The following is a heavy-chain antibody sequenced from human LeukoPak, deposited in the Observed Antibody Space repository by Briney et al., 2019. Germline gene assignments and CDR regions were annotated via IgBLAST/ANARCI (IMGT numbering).Heavy chain of an antibody. D-gene: IGHD5-12*01. J-gene: IGHJ4*02. CDR3: ARVGAGRGYSGYDPAGFDY. Sequence: PGGSLLLSCAASDFTFSSYSMNWVRPAPGKGLEWVSSISSSSSYIYYADSVKGRFTISRDNAKNSLYLQMNSLRAEDTAVYYGARVGAGRGYSGYDPAGFDYWGQGTLVTVSS. CDR2: ISSSSSYI. CDR1: DFTFSSYS. V-gene: IGHV3-21*01.